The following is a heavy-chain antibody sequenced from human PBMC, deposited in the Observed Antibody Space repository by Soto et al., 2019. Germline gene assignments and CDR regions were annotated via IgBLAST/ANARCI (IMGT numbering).Heavy chain of an antibody. D-gene: IGHD6-6*01. V-gene: IGHV3-23*01. J-gene: IGHJ6*02. CDR2: ISGSGGST. Sequence: SLRLSCAASGFTFSSYAMSWVRQAPGKGLEWVSAISGSGGSTYYADSVKGRFTISRDNSKNTLYLQMNSLRAEDTAVYYCAPRGGSIAARPSGDGMDVWGQGTTVTVS. CDR1: GFTFSSYA. CDR3: APRGGSIAARPSGDGMDV.